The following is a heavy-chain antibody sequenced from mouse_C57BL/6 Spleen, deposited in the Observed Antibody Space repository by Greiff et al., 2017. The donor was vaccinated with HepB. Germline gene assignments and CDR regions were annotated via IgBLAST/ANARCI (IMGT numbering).Heavy chain of an antibody. CDR2: IYPGDGDT. CDR3: ARSTTQGAMDD. J-gene: IGHJ4*01. V-gene: IGHV1-82*01. Sequence: VQLQESGPELVKPGASVKISCKASGYAFSSSWMNWVKQRPGKGLEWIGRIYPGDGDTNYNGKFKGKATLTADKSSSTAYMQLSSLTSEDSAVYCCARSTTQGAMDDWGQGTSVTVSS. CDR1: GYAFSSSW. D-gene: IGHD1-1*02.